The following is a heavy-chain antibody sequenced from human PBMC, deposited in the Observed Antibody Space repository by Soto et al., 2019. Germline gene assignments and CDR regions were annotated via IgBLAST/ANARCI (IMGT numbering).Heavy chain of an antibody. J-gene: IGHJ6*02. Sequence: PSETLSLTCTVSGGSIRSGGYYWSWIRQHPGKGLEWIGYIYYSGSTYYNPSLKSRVTISVDTSKNQFSLKLSSVTAADTAVYYCARSKSPGAILRYFDWLNYYGMDVWGQGTTVT. CDR3: ARSKSPGAILRYFDWLNYYGMDV. CDR1: GGSIRSGGYY. V-gene: IGHV4-31*03. CDR2: IYYSGST. D-gene: IGHD3-9*01.